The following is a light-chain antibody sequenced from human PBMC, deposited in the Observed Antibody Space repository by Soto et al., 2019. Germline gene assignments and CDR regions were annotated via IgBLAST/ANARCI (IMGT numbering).Light chain of an antibody. Sequence: DIQMTQSPSTLSDSVLERVTITCLASQSISAWLAWYQQKPGKAPKLLIYKASNVESGVPSRFSGSGSGTEFTLTISSLQPDDFATYYCQQYHSYPLTFGQGTRLEIK. J-gene: IGKJ5*01. CDR1: QSISAW. CDR2: KAS. CDR3: QQYHSYPLT. V-gene: IGKV1-5*03.